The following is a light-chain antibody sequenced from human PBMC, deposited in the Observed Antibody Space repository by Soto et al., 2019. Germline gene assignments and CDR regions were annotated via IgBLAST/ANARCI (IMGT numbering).Light chain of an antibody. V-gene: IGLV7-46*01. Sequence: QAVVTQEPSLTVSPGGTVTLTCGSSTGAVTSGHYPYWFQQKPGQAPRTLIYDTSNKHSWTPARFSGSLLGGKAALTLSGAQPEGEAAYSCLLSYSGPRVFGGGTQLTVL. CDR1: TGAVTSGHY. J-gene: IGLJ3*02. CDR2: DTS. CDR3: LLSYSGPRV.